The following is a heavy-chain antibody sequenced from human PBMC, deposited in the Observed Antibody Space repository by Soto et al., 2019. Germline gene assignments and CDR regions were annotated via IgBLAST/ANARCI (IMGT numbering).Heavy chain of an antibody. J-gene: IGHJ6*02. CDR2: IKQDGSEK. V-gene: IGHV3-7*01. CDR3: ARDQAGYCISTSCPPNSPRYYYYGMDV. Sequence: GGSLRLSCAASGFTFSSYWMSWVRQAPGKGLEWVANIKQDGSEKYYVDSVKGRFTISRDNAKNSLYLQMNSLRAEDTAVYYCARDQAGYCISTSCPPNSPRYYYYGMDVWGQGTTVTVSS. CDR1: GFTFSSYW. D-gene: IGHD2-2*01.